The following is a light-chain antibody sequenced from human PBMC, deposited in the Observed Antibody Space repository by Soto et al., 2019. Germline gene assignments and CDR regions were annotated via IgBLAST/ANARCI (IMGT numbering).Light chain of an antibody. V-gene: IGLV2-14*01. J-gene: IGLJ2*01. CDR1: SSDVGRYNS. CDR3: TSYTSSSTLVV. Sequence: QSALTQPASVSGSPGQSITISCTGTSSDVGRYNSVSWYQHHPGKAPKLMIYEVTNRPSGVSNRFSGSKSDNTASLTISGLQAEDEADYYCTSYTSSSTLVVFGGGNKLTVL. CDR2: EVT.